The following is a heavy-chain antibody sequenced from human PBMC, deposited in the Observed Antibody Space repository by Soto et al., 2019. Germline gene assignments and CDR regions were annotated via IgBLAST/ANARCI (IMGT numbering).Heavy chain of an antibody. V-gene: IGHV4-30-2*01. CDR2: IYHSGST. CDR3: ARGSMVRGRGNWFDP. D-gene: IGHD3-10*01. J-gene: IGHJ5*02. Sequence: QLQLQESGSGLVKPSQTLSLTCAVSGGSISSGGYSWSWIRQPPGKGLEWIGYIYHSGSTYYNPSLKSRVTISVDRSKNQFSLKLSAVTAADTAVYYCARGSMVRGRGNWFDPWGQGTLVTVSS. CDR1: GGSISSGGYS.